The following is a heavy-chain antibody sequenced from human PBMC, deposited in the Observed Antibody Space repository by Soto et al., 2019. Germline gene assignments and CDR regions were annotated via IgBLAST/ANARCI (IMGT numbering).Heavy chain of an antibody. V-gene: IGHV1-18*01. CDR3: ARDRNPVGAAAGTGY. CDR1: GYTFTSYG. CDR2: ISAYNGNT. Sequence: ASVNVSCKASGYTFTSYGISWVRQAPGQGLEWMGWISAYNGNTDYAQKLQGRVTMTTDTSTSTAYMELRSLRSDDTAVYYCARDRNPVGAAAGTGYWGQGTLVTVSS. D-gene: IGHD6-13*01. J-gene: IGHJ4*02.